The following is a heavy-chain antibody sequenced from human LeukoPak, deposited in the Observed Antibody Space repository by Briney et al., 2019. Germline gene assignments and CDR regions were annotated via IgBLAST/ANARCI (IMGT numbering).Heavy chain of an antibody. CDR3: AREWTTVTRSLDY. Sequence: ASVKVSCKASGYTFTGYYIHWVRQAPGQGLEWMGWINPNNGGTNYAQKFQGRVSVTRDTSISTVYMELSRLTYDDTAVYYCAREWTTVTRSLDYWGQGTLVTVSS. CDR2: INPNNGGT. CDR1: GYTFTGYY. J-gene: IGHJ4*02. D-gene: IGHD4-17*01. V-gene: IGHV1-2*02.